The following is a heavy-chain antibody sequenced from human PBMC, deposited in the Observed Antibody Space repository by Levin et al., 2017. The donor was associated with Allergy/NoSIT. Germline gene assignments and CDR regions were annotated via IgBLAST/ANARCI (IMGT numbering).Heavy chain of an antibody. CDR3: ARDRVYYYGSGSYAAGDYYGMDV. Sequence: KPGGSLRLSCAASGFTFSDYYMSWIRQAPGKGLEWVSYISSSGSTIYYADSVKGRFTISRDNAKNSLYLQMNSLRAEDTAVYYCARDRVYYYGSGSYAAGDYYGMDVWGQGTTVTVSS. J-gene: IGHJ6*02. D-gene: IGHD3-10*01. V-gene: IGHV3-11*01. CDR1: GFTFSDYY. CDR2: ISSSGSTI.